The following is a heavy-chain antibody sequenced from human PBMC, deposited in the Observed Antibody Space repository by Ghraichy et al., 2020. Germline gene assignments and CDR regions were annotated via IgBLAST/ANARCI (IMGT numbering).Heavy chain of an antibody. Sequence: GGSLRLSCAASGFTFSSYAMHWVRQAPGKGLEWVAVISYDGSNKYYADSVKGRFTISRDNSKNTLYLQMNSLRAEDTAVYYCARHSLAAAGRGYFQHWGQDTLVTVSS. D-gene: IGHD6-13*01. CDR3: ARHSLAAAGRGYFQH. CDR2: ISYDGSNK. CDR1: GFTFSSYA. J-gene: IGHJ1*01. V-gene: IGHV3-30-3*01.